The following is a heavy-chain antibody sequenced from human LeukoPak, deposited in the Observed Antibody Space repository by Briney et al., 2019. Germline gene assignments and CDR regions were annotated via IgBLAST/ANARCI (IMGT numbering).Heavy chain of an antibody. D-gene: IGHD3-22*01. CDR1: GFTFSSYW. Sequence: AGGSLRLSCAASGFTFSSYWMSWVRQAPGKGLEWVANIKQDGSETYYVDSVKGRFTISRDNAKNSLYLQINNLRAEDTAVYYCARDQGNYYDSSGYPLDYWGQGTLVTVSS. V-gene: IGHV3-7*01. CDR3: ARDQGNYYDSSGYPLDY. CDR2: IKQDGSET. J-gene: IGHJ4*02.